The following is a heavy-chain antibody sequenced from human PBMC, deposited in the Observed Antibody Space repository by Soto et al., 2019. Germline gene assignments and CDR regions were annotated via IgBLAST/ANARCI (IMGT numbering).Heavy chain of an antibody. CDR2: ISAYNGNT. CDR1: GYTFTSYG. Sequence: ASVKVSCKASGYTFTSYGFSWVRQAPGQGLEWMGWISAYNGNTNYAQKLQGRVTMTTDTSTSTAYMELRGLRSDDTAVYYCARARIYCSGGSCYTTSLDPWGQGTLVTVSS. CDR3: ARARIYCSGGSCYTTSLDP. V-gene: IGHV1-18*01. D-gene: IGHD2-15*01. J-gene: IGHJ5*02.